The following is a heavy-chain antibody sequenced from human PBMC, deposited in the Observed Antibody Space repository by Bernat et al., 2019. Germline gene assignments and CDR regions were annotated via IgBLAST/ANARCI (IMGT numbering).Heavy chain of an antibody. CDR2: IYYSGST. D-gene: IGHD4-23*01. Sequence: QLQLQESGPGLVKPSETLSLTCTVSGGSISSSSYYWGWIRQPPGKGLEWIGSIYYSGSTYYNPSLKSRVTISVDTSKNQFSLKLSSVTAADTAVYYCARTTVVTPNWYVDLWGRGTLVTVSS. V-gene: IGHV4-39*01. CDR1: GGSISSSSYY. CDR3: ARTTVVTPNWYVDL. J-gene: IGHJ2*01.